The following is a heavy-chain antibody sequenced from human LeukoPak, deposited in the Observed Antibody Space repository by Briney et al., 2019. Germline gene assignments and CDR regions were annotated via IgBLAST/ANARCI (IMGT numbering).Heavy chain of an antibody. D-gene: IGHD3-16*01. V-gene: IGHV3-66*01. CDR1: EFSVGSNY. CDR2: IYSGGST. Sequence: GGSLRLSCAASEFSVGSNYMTWVRQAPGKGLEWVSLIYSGGSTYYADSVKGRFTISRDNSKNTLYLQMNSLRAEDTAVYRCARGGYTTSYFWVYWGQGTLVTVSS. CDR3: ARGGYTTSYFWVY. J-gene: IGHJ4*02.